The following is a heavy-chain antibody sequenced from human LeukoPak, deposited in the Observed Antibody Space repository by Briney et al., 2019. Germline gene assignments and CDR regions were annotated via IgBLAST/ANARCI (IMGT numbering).Heavy chain of an antibody. CDR3: ARGHYDSSDYYYQLPFDY. V-gene: IGHV1-3*01. D-gene: IGHD3-22*01. CDR1: GYTFTSYA. CDR2: INAGNGNT. J-gene: IGHJ4*02. Sequence: ASVKVSCKASGYTFTSYAMHWVRQAPGQRLEWMGWINAGNGNTKYSQKFQGRVTITRDTSASTAYMELSSLRSEDTAVYYCARGHYDSSDYYYQLPFDYWGQGTLVTVSS.